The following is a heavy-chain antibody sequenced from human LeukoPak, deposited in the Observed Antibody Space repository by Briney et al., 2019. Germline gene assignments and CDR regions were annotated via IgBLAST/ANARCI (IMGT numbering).Heavy chain of an antibody. Sequence: SETLSLTCTVSGGSISSSSYYWGWIRQPPGKGLEWIGSIYYSGSTYYNPSLKSRVTISVDTSKNQFSLKLSSVTAADTAVYYCARDRIAVAGTAGMDVWGKGTTVTVSS. CDR3: ARDRIAVAGTAGMDV. D-gene: IGHD6-19*01. CDR1: GGSISSSSYY. V-gene: IGHV4-39*07. J-gene: IGHJ6*04. CDR2: IYYSGST.